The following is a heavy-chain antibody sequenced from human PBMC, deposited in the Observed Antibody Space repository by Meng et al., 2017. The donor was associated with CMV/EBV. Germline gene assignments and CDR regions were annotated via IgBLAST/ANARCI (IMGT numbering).Heavy chain of an antibody. V-gene: IGHV3-20*04. Sequence: GESLKISCAASGFTFDDYGMSWVRQAPGKGLEWVSGINWNGGSTGYADSVKGRFTISRDNAKNSPYLQMNSLRAEDTALYYCARRLWFGDAFDIWGQGTMVTVSS. CDR2: INWNGGST. J-gene: IGHJ3*02. CDR1: GFTFDDYG. CDR3: ARRLWFGDAFDI. D-gene: IGHD3-10*01.